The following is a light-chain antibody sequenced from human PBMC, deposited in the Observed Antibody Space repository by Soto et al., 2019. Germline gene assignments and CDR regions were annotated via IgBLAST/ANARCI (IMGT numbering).Light chain of an antibody. CDR3: THGTHWPRT. J-gene: IGKJ1*01. CDR1: KSLVYSDGNTH. CDR2: RVS. V-gene: IGKV2-30*01. Sequence: DVGLTQSPLSLPVNFGQPASISCRSSKSLVYSDGNTHLSWFHQRPGQSPRRLIYRVSSRDSGVPDRFRGRGSGSDFTLEISRVEAEDVGIYFCTHGTHWPRTFGQGTKVEVK.